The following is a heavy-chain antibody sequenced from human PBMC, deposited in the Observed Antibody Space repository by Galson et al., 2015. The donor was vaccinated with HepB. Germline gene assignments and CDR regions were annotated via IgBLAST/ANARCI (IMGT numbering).Heavy chain of an antibody. CDR2: TYYRSKWYN. J-gene: IGHJ5*02. CDR3: ARETDSSSYNWFDP. CDR1: EDSVSSNSAA. V-gene: IGHV6-1*01. Sequence: CAISEDSVSSNSAAWNWIRQSPSRGLEWLGRTYYRSKWYNDYAVSVKSRITINPDTSKNQFSLQLNSVTPEDTAVYYCARETDSSSYNWFDPWGQGTLVTVSS. D-gene: IGHD6-6*01.